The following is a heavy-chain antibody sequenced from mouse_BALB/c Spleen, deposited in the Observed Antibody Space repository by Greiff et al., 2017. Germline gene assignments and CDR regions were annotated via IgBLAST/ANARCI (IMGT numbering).Heavy chain of an antibody. D-gene: IGHD3-1*01. J-gene: IGHJ2*01. CDR3: ARRAVYYFDY. V-gene: IGHV14-1*02. CDR1: GFNITDYY. Sequence: EVQLQQSGAELVRPGALVKLSCKASGFNITDYYMHWVKQRPEQGLEWIGWIDPENGNTIYDPKFQGKASITADTSSNTAYLQLSSLTSEDTAVYYCARRAVYYFDYWGQGTTLTVSS. CDR2: IDPENGNT.